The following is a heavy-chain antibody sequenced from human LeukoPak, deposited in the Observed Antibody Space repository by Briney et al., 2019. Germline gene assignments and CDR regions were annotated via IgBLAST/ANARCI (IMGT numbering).Heavy chain of an antibody. Sequence: GGSLRLSCAASGFTFSSYWMSWVRQAPGKGLEWVANIKQDGSEKYYVDSVKGRFTISRDNAKNSLYLQMNSLRAEDTAVYYSARVRGYDILTGYYSPYFDYWGQGTLVTVSS. V-gene: IGHV3-7*01. CDR1: GFTFSSYW. D-gene: IGHD3-9*01. CDR3: ARVRGYDILTGYYSPYFDY. J-gene: IGHJ4*02. CDR2: IKQDGSEK.